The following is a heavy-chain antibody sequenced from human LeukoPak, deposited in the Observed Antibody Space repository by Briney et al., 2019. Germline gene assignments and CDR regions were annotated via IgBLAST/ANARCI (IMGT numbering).Heavy chain of an antibody. D-gene: IGHD6-19*01. V-gene: IGHV1-69*13. CDR2: IIPIFGTA. Sequence: ASVKVSCKASGGTFSSYAISWVRQAPGQGLERMGGIIPIFGTANYAQKFQGRVTITADESTSTAYMELSSLRSEDTAVYYCATPIAVAGHYYYGMDVWGQGTTVTVSS. J-gene: IGHJ6*02. CDR1: GGTFSSYA. CDR3: ATPIAVAGHYYYGMDV.